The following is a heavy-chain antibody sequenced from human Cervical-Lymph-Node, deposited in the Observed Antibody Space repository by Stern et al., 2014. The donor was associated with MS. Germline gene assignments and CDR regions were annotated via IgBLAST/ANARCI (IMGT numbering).Heavy chain of an antibody. CDR1: GGSISSSSYY. CDR3: ARQGAYCSSTSCYDFDY. CDR2: IYYGGTT. V-gene: IGHV4-39*01. J-gene: IGHJ4*02. D-gene: IGHD2-2*01. Sequence: QVQLQESGPGLVKPSETLSLTCTVSGGSISSSSYYGAWIRQPPGKGLEWIGSIYYGGTTYYNPSLKSRVTISVDTSKNQFSLKLTSVTAADTAVYYCARQGAYCSSTSCYDFDYWGQGTLVTVSS.